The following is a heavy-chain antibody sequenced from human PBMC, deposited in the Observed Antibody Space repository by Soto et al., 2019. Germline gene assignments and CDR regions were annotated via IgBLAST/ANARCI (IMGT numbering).Heavy chain of an antibody. Sequence: SVKVSCKASGGTFSSYAISWVRQAPGQGLEWMGGIIPIFGTANYAQKFQGRVTITEDESTSTAYMELSSLRSEDTAVYYCARGFATMIVVAYQDAFDIWGQGTMVTVSS. D-gene: IGHD3-22*01. CDR2: IIPIFGTA. J-gene: IGHJ3*02. CDR1: GGTFSSYA. V-gene: IGHV1-69*13. CDR3: ARGFATMIVVAYQDAFDI.